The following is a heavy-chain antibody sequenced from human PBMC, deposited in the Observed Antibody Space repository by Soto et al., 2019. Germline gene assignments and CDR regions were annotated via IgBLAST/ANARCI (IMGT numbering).Heavy chain of an antibody. CDR2: INHSGGT. Sequence: PSETLSLTCAVYGGSFSAYYWSWIRQPPGKGLEWIGEINHSGGTSYNPSLKSRVTISVDTSKSQFSLKLTSVTAADTAMYYCSTRAYDTNGYYRFDPWGQGTLVTVSS. CDR3: STRAYDTNGYYRFDP. D-gene: IGHD3-22*01. J-gene: IGHJ5*01. CDR1: GGSFSAYY. V-gene: IGHV4-34*01.